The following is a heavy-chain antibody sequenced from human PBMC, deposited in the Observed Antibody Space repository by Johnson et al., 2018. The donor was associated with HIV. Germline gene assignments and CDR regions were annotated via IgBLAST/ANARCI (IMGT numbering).Heavy chain of an antibody. CDR1: GFTFSNAW. CDR2: IKSKTDGGTT. CDR3: ARDKANWGPSRDVGAFDI. V-gene: IGHV3-15*01. Sequence: VQLVESGGGLVKPGGSLRLSCAASGFTFSNAWMTWVRQAPGKGLECVGRIKSKTDGGTTDYAAIVKGRFSISRDDSKNTLYLQMNSLRAEDTAVYYCARDKANWGPSRDVGAFDIWGQGTMVTVSS. J-gene: IGHJ3*02. D-gene: IGHD7-27*01.